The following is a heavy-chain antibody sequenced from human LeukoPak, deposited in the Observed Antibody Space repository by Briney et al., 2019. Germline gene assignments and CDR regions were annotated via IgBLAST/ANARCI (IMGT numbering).Heavy chain of an antibody. CDR1: GYTFTGYY. Sequence: ASVKVSCKASGYTFTGYYMHWVRQAPGQGLEWMGWMNPDSGNTGYAQKFQGRVTMTRNTSISTAYMELSSLRSEDTAVYYCARAQPTAQYDFWSGYLGGYYYGMDVWGQGTTVTVSS. CDR2: MNPDSGNT. D-gene: IGHD3-3*01. CDR3: ARAQPTAQYDFWSGYLGGYYYGMDV. J-gene: IGHJ6*02. V-gene: IGHV1-8*02.